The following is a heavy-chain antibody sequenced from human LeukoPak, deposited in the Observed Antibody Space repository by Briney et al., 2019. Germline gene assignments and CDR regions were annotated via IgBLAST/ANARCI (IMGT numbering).Heavy chain of an antibody. Sequence: PSETLSLTCAVYGGSLSGYYWTWIRQTPGKGLEWIGEINYSGNTNYNRSLKSRVTISADTSTNQFSLRLSSVTAADTAVYYCARRGTAYCRGGNCYSDKYFDYWGQGTQVTVSS. CDR2: INYSGNT. CDR3: ARRGTAYCRGGNCYSDKYFDY. J-gene: IGHJ4*02. V-gene: IGHV4-34*01. D-gene: IGHD2-15*01. CDR1: GGSLSGYY.